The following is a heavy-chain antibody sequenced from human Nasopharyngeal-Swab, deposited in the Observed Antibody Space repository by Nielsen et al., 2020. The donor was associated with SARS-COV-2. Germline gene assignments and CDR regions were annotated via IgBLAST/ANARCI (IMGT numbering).Heavy chain of an antibody. V-gene: IGHV3-73*01. CDR2: IGDKAHNYAT. CDR3: TTDHYFDY. J-gene: IGHJ4*02. Sequence: VRQMPGKGLEWVGRIGDKAHNYATTYAASVKGRFTISRDDSKNTAFLQMDSLKTEDTALYYCTTDHYFDYWGQGTLVTVSS.